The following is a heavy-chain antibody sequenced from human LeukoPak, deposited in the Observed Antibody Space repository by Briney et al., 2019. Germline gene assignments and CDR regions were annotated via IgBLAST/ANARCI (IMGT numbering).Heavy chain of an antibody. D-gene: IGHD2-15*01. V-gene: IGHV3-53*04. Sequence: GGSLRLSCAASGFTVSSNYMSRVRQAPGKGLEWVSVIYSGGSTYYADSVKGRFTISRHNSKNTLYLQMNSLRAEDTAVYYCARGYCSGGSCYGRNWGQGTLVTVSS. CDR3: ARGYCSGGSCYGRN. CDR1: GFTVSSNY. CDR2: IYSGGST. J-gene: IGHJ4*02.